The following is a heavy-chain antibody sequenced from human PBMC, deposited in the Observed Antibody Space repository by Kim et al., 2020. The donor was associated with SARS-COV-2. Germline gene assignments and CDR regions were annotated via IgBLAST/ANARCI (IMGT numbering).Heavy chain of an antibody. V-gene: IGHV7-4-1*02. CDR1: GYTFTSYA. J-gene: IGHJ6*02. CDR2: INTNTGNP. CDR3: ARGQISLDSSGYYYVNYYYGMDV. D-gene: IGHD3-22*01. Sequence: ASVKVSCKASGYTFTSYAMNWVRQAPGQGLEWMGWINTNTGNPTYAQGFTGRFVFSLDTSVSTAYLQISSLKAEDTAVYYCARGQISLDSSGYYYVNYYYGMDVWGQGTTVTVSS.